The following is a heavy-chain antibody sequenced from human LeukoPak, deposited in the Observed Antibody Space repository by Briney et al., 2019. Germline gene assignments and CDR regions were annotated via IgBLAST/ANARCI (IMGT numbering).Heavy chain of an antibody. D-gene: IGHD1-1*01. J-gene: IGHJ3*02. CDR2: IIPIFGIA. CDR1: GGTFSSYA. CDR3: ARAPQLEPGAFDT. Sequence: SVKVSCKASGGTFSSYAISWVRQAPGQGLEWMGRIIPIFGIANYAQKFQGRVTITADKSTSTAYMELSSLRSEDTAVYYCARAPQLEPGAFDTWGQGTMVTVSS. V-gene: IGHV1-69*04.